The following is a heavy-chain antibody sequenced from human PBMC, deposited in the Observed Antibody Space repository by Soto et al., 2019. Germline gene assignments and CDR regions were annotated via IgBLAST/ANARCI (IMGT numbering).Heavy chain of an antibody. V-gene: IGHV4-59*01. CDR1: GGSISSYY. J-gene: IGHJ3*02. CDR3: ARVWGGAFDI. Sequence: QVQLQESGPGLVKPSETLSLTCTVSGGSISSYYWSWIRQPPGKGLEWIGYIYYSGSTNYNPYLKRRVTIPVDTSKNQFSLKLSSVTAADTAVYYCARVWGGAFDIWGQGTMVTVSS. CDR2: IYYSGST. D-gene: IGHD3-10*01.